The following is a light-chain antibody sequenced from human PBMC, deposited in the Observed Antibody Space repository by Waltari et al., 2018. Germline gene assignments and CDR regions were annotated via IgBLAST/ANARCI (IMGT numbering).Light chain of an antibody. CDR3: QQYFTTPLT. Sequence: DIVMTQSPDSLAVSLGERATIDCKSSQNIFSSSDKNNYLAWYRQKPGQSPTLRIYWASMREGGVHDRLSGSGSGTDFSLTISGVQAEDVAVYYCQQYFTTPLTCGGGTKVEIK. J-gene: IGKJ4*01. V-gene: IGKV4-1*01. CDR2: WAS. CDR1: QNIFSSSDKNNY.